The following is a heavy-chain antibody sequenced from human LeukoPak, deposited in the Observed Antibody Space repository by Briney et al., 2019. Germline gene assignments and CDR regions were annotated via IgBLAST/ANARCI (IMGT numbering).Heavy chain of an antibody. V-gene: IGHV1-24*01. CDR2: FDPEDGET. CDR3: ATDRKAVTTIYAFDI. D-gene: IGHD4-17*01. CDR1: GYTLTELS. Sequence: ASVKVSCKVSGYTLTELSMHWVRQAPGKGLEWMGGFDPEDGETIYAQKFQGRVPMTEDTSTDTAYMELSSLRSEDTAVYYCATDRKAVTTIYAFDIWGQGTMVTVSS. J-gene: IGHJ3*02.